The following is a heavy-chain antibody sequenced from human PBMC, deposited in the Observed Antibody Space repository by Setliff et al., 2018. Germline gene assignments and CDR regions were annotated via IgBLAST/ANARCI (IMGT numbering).Heavy chain of an antibody. Sequence: SETLSLTCTVSGGSISYNYWSWIRQPAGKGLQWIGRINTSGSTKYNPSLKSRVTMSVDTSKNQISLRLSSVTAADTAVYYCAREGGVTAASDILYMDVWGKGTTVTVSS. D-gene: IGHD2-21*02. V-gene: IGHV4-4*07. CDR3: AREGGVTAASDILYMDV. CDR2: INTSGST. J-gene: IGHJ6*03. CDR1: GGSISYNY.